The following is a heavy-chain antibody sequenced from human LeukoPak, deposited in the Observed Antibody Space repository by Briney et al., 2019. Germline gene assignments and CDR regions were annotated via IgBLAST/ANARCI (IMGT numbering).Heavy chain of an antibody. CDR1: GFAFSSYA. Sequence: GGSLRLSCAASGFAFSSYAMSWVRQAPGKGLEWVSGLSASGGITYYADSVKGRFTISRDNSKNNLYLQMNSLRAEDTAVYYCAKTSGATPYYYYMDVWGKGDTVTVSS. V-gene: IGHV3-23*01. CDR2: LSASGGIT. J-gene: IGHJ6*03. CDR3: AKTSGATPYYYYMDV. D-gene: IGHD3-10*01.